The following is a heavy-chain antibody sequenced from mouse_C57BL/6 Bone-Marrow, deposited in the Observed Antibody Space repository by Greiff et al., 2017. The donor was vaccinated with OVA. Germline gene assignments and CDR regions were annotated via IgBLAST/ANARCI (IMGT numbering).Heavy chain of an antibody. J-gene: IGHJ3*01. CDR3: ARDSNYEWFAY. D-gene: IGHD2-5*01. CDR2: ISDGGSYT. CDR1: GFTFSSYA. Sequence: EVQVVESGGGLVKPGGSLKLSCAASGFTFSSYAMSWVRQTPEKRLEWVATISDGGSYTYYPDNVKGRFTISRDNAKNNLYLQMSHLKSEDTAMYYCARDSNYEWFAYWGQGTLVTVSA. V-gene: IGHV5-4*01.